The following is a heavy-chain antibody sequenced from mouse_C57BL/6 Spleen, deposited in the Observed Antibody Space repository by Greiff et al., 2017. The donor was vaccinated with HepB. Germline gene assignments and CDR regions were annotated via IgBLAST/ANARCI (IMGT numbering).Heavy chain of an antibody. J-gene: IGHJ4*01. D-gene: IGHD1-1*01. Sequence: VQLQQPGAELVRPGSSVKLSCKASGYTFTSYWMHWVKQRPIQGLEWIGNIDPSDSETHYNQKFKDKATLTVDKSSSTAYMQLSSLTSEDSAVYYCARGEYYGSSLYAMDYWGQGTSVTVSS. CDR1: GYTFTSYW. CDR3: ARGEYYGSSLYAMDY. V-gene: IGHV1-52*01. CDR2: IDPSDSET.